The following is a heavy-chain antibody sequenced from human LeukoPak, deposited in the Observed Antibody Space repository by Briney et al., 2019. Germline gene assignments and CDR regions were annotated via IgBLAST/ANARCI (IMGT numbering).Heavy chain of an antibody. Sequence: GGSLRLSCAASGSAFSSYAMNWVRQAPGKGLEWVSGVSNSGSSIYYADSVKGRFTISRDNSKKTIFLQMNSLRAEDTALYYCVKEEGAFDIWGQGTMVTVSS. J-gene: IGHJ3*02. CDR1: GSAFSSYA. V-gene: IGHV3-23*01. CDR3: VKEEGAFDI. CDR2: VSNSGSSI.